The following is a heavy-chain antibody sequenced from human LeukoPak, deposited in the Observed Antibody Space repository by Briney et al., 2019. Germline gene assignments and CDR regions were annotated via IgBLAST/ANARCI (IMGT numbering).Heavy chain of an antibody. Sequence: GGSLRLSCAASGFIVSTYAMSWVRQAPGKGPEWVSAVSGDGVKTFYADSVKGRFTISRDNSKETVYLQLNSLRDGDTAVYYCARDYYDSSGYYYVRNYYYGMDVWGQGTTVTVSS. J-gene: IGHJ6*02. D-gene: IGHD3-22*01. CDR3: ARDYYDSSGYYYVRNYYYGMDV. V-gene: IGHV3-23*01. CDR2: VSGDGVKT. CDR1: GFIVSTYA.